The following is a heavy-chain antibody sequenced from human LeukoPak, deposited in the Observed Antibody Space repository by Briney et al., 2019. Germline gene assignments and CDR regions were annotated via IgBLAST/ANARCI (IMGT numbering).Heavy chain of an antibody. CDR2: ITGNSDTI. D-gene: IGHD6-6*01. CDR3: TRDSAVVAFDV. V-gene: IGHV3-48*04. CDR1: DFPFNPYT. Sequence: GGSLRLSCTASDFPFNPYTMHWVRQAPGKGLEWISYITGNSDTIYYADSVEGRFTISRDNAKKSLFLQMSSLRAEDAALYYCTRDSAVVAFDVWGQGTLVSVSS. J-gene: IGHJ3*01.